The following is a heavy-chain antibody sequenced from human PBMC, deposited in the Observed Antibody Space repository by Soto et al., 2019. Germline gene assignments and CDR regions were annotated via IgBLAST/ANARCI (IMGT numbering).Heavy chain of an antibody. Sequence: SETLSLTCAISGDSIGNFYWSWIRQPAGKGLESLGRLSASGRTNYSPSLQSRVTMSLDRSKNRFSLRLTSVSAADTAVYFCARGMGRYFDLWGRGTLVTVSS. CDR3: ARGMGRYFDL. V-gene: IGHV4-4*07. D-gene: IGHD2-8*01. J-gene: IGHJ2*01. CDR2: LSASGRT. CDR1: GDSIGNFY.